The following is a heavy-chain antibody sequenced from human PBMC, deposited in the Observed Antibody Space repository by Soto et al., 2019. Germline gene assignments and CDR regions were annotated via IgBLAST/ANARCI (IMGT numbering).Heavy chain of an antibody. Sequence: GGSLRLSCAASGFAFSNYAMHWVRQAPGKGLEWVSVIYSGGSTYYADSVKGRFTISRDNSKNTLYLQMNSLRAEDTAVYYCARGGITGTLRLNYYYYYGMDVWGQGTTVTVSS. V-gene: IGHV3-53*01. CDR1: GFAFSNYA. D-gene: IGHD1-7*01. CDR2: IYSGGST. J-gene: IGHJ6*02. CDR3: ARGGITGTLRLNYYYYYGMDV.